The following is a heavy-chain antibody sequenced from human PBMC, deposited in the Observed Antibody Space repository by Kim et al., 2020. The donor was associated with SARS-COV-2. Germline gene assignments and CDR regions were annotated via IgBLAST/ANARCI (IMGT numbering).Heavy chain of an antibody. V-gene: IGHV4-39*01. D-gene: IGHD5-12*01. CDR3: ARHDPQWLRFEGYFDY. CDR1: VGSISSSSYY. Sequence: SQTLSLTCTVSVGSISSSSYYWGWIRQPPGKGLEWIGSIYYSGSTYYNPSLKSRVTISVDTSKNQFSLKLSSVTAADTAVYYCARHDPQWLRFEGYFDYWGQGTLVTVSS. J-gene: IGHJ4*02. CDR2: IYYSGST.